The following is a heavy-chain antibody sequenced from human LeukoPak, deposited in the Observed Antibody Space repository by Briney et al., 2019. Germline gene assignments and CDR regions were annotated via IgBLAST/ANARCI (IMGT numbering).Heavy chain of an antibody. J-gene: IGHJ4*02. V-gene: IGHV1-46*01. CDR3: EREDNGSFDY. CDR1: GYTVTSYY. D-gene: IGHD2-8*01. Sequence: ASVKVSCKASGYTVTSYYMHWVRQAPGQGLEWMGILNPSGGSSSYAQKFQGRVTMTRDTSTSTVYMELSSLRSEDTAVYYCEREDNGSFDYWGQGTLVTVSS. CDR2: LNPSGGSS.